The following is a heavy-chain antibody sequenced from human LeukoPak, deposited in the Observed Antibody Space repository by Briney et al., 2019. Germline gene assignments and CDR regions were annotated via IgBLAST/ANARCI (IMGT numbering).Heavy chain of an antibody. CDR2: INPDGSRT. J-gene: IGHJ4*02. V-gene: IGHV3-74*01. Sequence: PGGSLRLSCAASGFTFSTYWMHWVRQAPGKGLVWVSRINPDGSRTDYADSVKGRFTISRDNAKDTLYLQMNSLRVEDTAMYYCAKSMSGPNDYWGQGTLVTVSS. D-gene: IGHD3-3*01. CDR3: AKSMSGPNDY. CDR1: GFTFSTYW.